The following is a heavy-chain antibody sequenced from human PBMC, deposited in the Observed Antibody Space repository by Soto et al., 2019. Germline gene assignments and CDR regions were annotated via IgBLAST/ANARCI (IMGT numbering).Heavy chain of an antibody. CDR1: GGSISSSNW. CDR3: ARARYYDFWSGPTYYYYGMDV. J-gene: IGHJ6*02. CDR2: IYHSGST. Sequence: SETLSLTCAVSGGSISSSNWWSWVRQPPGKGLEWIGEIYHSGSTNYNPSLKSRVTISVDKSKNQLSLKLSSVTAADTAVYYCARARYYDFWSGPTYYYYGMDVWGQGTTVTVSS. V-gene: IGHV4-4*02. D-gene: IGHD3-3*01.